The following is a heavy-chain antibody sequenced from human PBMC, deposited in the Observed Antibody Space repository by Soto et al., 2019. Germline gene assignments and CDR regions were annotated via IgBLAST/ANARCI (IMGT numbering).Heavy chain of an antibody. CDR1: GFTFSNAW. D-gene: IGHD6-19*01. CDR2: IKSKTDGGTT. Sequence: EVQLVESGGGLVKPGGSLRLSCAASGFTFSNAWMNWVRQAPGKGLESVGRIKSKTDGGTTDYAAPVKGRFTISRDDSKNTLYLQMNSLKTEDTAVYYCTTEGSSGREVVEAFDLWGRGTLVTVSS. V-gene: IGHV3-15*07. J-gene: IGHJ2*01. CDR3: TTEGSSGREVVEAFDL.